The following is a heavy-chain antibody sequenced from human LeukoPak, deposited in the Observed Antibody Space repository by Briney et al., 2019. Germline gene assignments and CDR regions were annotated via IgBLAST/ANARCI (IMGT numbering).Heavy chain of an antibody. CDR1: GFIVSSNY. CDR2: IYSNGST. Sequence: GGSLRLSCAASGFIVSSNYMNWVRQAPGKGLERVSIIYSNGSTFYADSVKGRFTVSRDTFKNILSLQMNSLRAEDTAKYYCARDFCSSDACPFRDDAFDLWGQGTMVTVSS. D-gene: IGHD2-2*01. J-gene: IGHJ3*01. CDR3: ARDFCSSDACPFRDDAFDL. V-gene: IGHV3-53*01.